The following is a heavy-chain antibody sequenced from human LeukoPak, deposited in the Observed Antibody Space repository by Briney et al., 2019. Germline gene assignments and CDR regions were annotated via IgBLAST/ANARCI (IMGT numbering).Heavy chain of an antibody. J-gene: IGHJ5*02. CDR3: AKGAGGFSYYNWFDP. CDR2: IYYSGTT. D-gene: IGHD5-18*01. CDR1: GGSISSSPYY. V-gene: IGHV4-39*07. Sequence: KPSETLSLTCTVSGGSISSSPYYWGWIRQPPGKGLGWIGSIYYSGTTHYNPSLESRVTISVDTSKNQFSLKLASVTAADTAIYYCAKGAGGFSYYNWFDPWGQGTLVTVSS.